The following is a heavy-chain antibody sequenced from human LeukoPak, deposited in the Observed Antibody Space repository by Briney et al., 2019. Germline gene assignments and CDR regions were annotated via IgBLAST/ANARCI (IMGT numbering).Heavy chain of an antibody. Sequence: TGGSLRLSCAVSGFTFSNYAMNWVRQAPGKGLEWVSVIYSGGSTYYADSVKGRFTISRDNSKNTLYLQMNSLRAEDTAVYYCATPGFYGDYLHDYWGQGTLVTVSS. CDR1: GFTFSNYA. J-gene: IGHJ4*02. D-gene: IGHD4-17*01. CDR3: ATPGFYGDYLHDY. CDR2: IYSGGST. V-gene: IGHV3-66*01.